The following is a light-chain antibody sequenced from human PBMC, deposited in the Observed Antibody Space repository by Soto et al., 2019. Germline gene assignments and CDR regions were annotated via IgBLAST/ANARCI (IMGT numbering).Light chain of an antibody. CDR1: SIDVGGYNF. CDR2: EVS. V-gene: IGLV2-14*01. J-gene: IGLJ1*01. CDR3: SSYTSSSTFYV. Sequence: QSALTQPASVSGSPGQSITISCTGTSIDVGGYNFVSWYQHHPGKAPKLMIYEVSHRPSGVSNRFSGSKSGNTASLTISGLQAEDEADYYCSSYTSSSTFYVFGTGTKLTVL.